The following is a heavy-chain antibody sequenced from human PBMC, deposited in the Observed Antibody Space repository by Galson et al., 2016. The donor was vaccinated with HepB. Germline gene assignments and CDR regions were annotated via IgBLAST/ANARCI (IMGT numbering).Heavy chain of an antibody. D-gene: IGHD5-12*01. Sequence: SETLSLTCAVYGGSFSGYYWNWIRQPPGKGLEWIGEINHRGDTNYSPSLKSRATIAVDTSKNQFSLKVRSVTAADTAVYYCATSFNPMGRGLNWFDPWGQGTLVTVSS. CDR2: INHRGDT. CDR1: GGSFSGYY. J-gene: IGHJ5*02. CDR3: ATSFNPMGRGLNWFDP. V-gene: IGHV4-34*01.